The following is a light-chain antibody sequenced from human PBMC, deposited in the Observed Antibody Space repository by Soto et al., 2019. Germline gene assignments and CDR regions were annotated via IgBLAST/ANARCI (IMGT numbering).Light chain of an antibody. CDR1: SSDVGSYNL. CDR2: EGS. J-gene: IGLJ1*01. CDR3: CTYAGSFYV. Sequence: QSVLTQPASVSGSPGQSITISCTGTSSDVGSYNLVSWYQQHPGKAPKLMIYEGSKRPSGVSNRFSGSKSGNTASLTISGLQAEDEAYYYCCTYAGSFYVFGSGTKVTVL. V-gene: IGLV2-23*01.